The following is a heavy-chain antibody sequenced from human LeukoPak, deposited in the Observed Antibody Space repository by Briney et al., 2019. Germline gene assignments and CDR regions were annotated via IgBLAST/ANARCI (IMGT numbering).Heavy chain of an antibody. V-gene: IGHV4-4*09. CDR1: DGSISNSF. D-gene: IGHD4-23*01. J-gene: IGHJ4*02. CDR3: ANSYDGKIVPFDN. Sequence: SETLSLTCTVPDGSISNSFWNWVRQPPGKGLEWIAYIHTSGSTIYNPAFKSRVTLSVDTSKSQFSLRLNSVTASDTAVYYCANSYDGKIVPFDNWGQGTLVTVSS. CDR2: IHTSGST.